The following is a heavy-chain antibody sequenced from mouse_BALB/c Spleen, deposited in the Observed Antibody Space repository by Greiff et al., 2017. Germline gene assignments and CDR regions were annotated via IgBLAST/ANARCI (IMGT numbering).Heavy chain of an antibody. J-gene: IGHJ3*01. CDR1: GYTFTDYN. CDR2: INPNNGGT. V-gene: IGHV1-18*01. Sequence: EVQLQQSGPELVKPGASVKIPCKASGYTFTDYNMDWVKQSHGKSLEWIGDINPNNGGTIYNQKFKGKATLTVDKSSSTAYMELRSLTSEDTAVYYCARSTMITLFAYWGQGTLVTVSA. CDR3: ARSTMITLFAY. D-gene: IGHD2-4*01.